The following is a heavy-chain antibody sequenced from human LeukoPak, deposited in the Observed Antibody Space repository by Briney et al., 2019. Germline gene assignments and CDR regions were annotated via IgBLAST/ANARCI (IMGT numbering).Heavy chain of an antibody. J-gene: IGHJ4*02. CDR2: ISYSSNP. V-gene: IGHV4-39*01. D-gene: IGHD2-21*01. Sequence: SETLSLTCAVSGGSVSSSKYLWRWIRQPPGKELEWIGSISYSSNPDYNPSVGSRVTLSVDTSKSQFSLKLTSVTAADSAVYYCAGLGVMVLVYQFESWGQGTPVTVSS. CDR1: GGSVSSSKYL. CDR3: AGLGVMVLVYQFES.